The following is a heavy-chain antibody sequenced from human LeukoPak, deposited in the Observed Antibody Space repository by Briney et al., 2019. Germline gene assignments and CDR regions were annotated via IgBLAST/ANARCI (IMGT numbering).Heavy chain of an antibody. V-gene: IGHV1-18*01. J-gene: IGHJ5*02. CDR1: GYTFTSYG. CDR3: AAGYVWGSCRSGWFDP. Sequence: ASVKVSCKASGYTFTSYGISWVRQAPGQGLEWMGWISAYNGNTNYAQKLQGRVTMTTDTSTSTAYMELRSLRSDDTAVYYCAAGYVWGSCRSGWFDPWGQGTLVTVSS. D-gene: IGHD3-16*02. CDR2: ISAYNGNT.